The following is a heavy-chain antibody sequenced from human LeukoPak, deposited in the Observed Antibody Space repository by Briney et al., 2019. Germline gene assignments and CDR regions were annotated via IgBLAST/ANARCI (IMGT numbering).Heavy chain of an antibody. CDR2: ISSSGSTI. J-gene: IGHJ4*02. V-gene: IGHV3-11*04. Sequence: GGSLRLSCAASGFTFSDYYMSWIRQAPGKGLEWVSYISSSGSTIYYADSVKGRFTISRDNAKNSLYLQMNSLRAEDTAVYYCAKLAMIVVANFDYWGQGTLVTVSS. CDR3: AKLAMIVVANFDY. D-gene: IGHD3-22*01. CDR1: GFTFSDYY.